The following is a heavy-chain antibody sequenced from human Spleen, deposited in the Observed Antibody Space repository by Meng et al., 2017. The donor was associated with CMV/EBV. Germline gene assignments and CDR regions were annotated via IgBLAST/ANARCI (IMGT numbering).Heavy chain of an antibody. CDR2: ISSSGSTI. CDR3: ARDGLPGLINMIVALAFDI. CDR1: GFTFSSSE. D-gene: IGHD3-22*01. J-gene: IGHJ3*02. Sequence: GESLKISCAASGFTFSSSEMNWVRQAPGKGLEWVSYISSSGSTIFYADSVKGRFTISRDNAKNSLYLQMNSLRAEDTALYYCARDGLPGLINMIVALAFDIWGQGTMVTVSS. V-gene: IGHV3-48*03.